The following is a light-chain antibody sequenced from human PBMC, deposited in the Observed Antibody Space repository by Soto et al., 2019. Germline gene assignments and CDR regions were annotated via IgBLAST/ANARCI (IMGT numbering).Light chain of an antibody. CDR1: QSISSY. Sequence: DIQMSQSPSSLSASVGDRVTITCRARQSISSYLNWYQQKPGKAPKLLIYAASSLQSGVPSRFSSSGSGTDFTLTISSLQPEDFATYYCQQSYSTLITFGQGTRLEIK. J-gene: IGKJ5*01. V-gene: IGKV1-39*01. CDR3: QQSYSTLIT. CDR2: AAS.